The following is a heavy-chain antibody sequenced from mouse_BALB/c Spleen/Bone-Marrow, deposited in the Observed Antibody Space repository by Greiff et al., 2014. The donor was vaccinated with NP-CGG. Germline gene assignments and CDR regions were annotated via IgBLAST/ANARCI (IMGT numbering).Heavy chain of an antibody. Sequence: EVQLVESGAELVKPGASVKLSCTASGFNIKDTYMHWVKERPEQGLEWIGRIDLANGNTKYDPKFQGKATITADTSSDTAYLQLSSLTSEDTAVYYCVYGRDWYFDVWGAGTTVTVSS. D-gene: IGHD1-1*01. CDR1: GFNIKDTY. J-gene: IGHJ1*01. V-gene: IGHV14-3*02. CDR3: VYGRDWYFDV. CDR2: IDLANGNT.